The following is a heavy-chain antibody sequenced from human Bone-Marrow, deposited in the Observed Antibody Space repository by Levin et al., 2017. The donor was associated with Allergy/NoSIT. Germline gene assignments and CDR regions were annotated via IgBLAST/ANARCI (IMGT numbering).Heavy chain of an antibody. Sequence: GESLKISCAASGFSFSIFAMHWVRQAPGKGLEWVAVIWFDGSEKYYADSMKGRITISRDNSKNTLYLQMKSLRVEDTAVYYCVRGEGDYAGDTFSLWGQGTMVTVSS. CDR2: IWFDGSEK. V-gene: IGHV3-33*01. J-gene: IGHJ3*01. CDR1: GFSFSIFA. D-gene: IGHD4-17*01. CDR3: VRGEGDYAGDTFSL.